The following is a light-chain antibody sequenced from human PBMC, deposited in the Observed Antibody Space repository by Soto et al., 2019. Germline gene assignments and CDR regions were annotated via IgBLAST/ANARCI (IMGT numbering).Light chain of an antibody. V-gene: IGLV2-14*01. CDR1: SRDVGGYNY. CDR3: SSYTTISTYV. Sequence: LTQPASVSGSPGQSITISCTGTSRDVGGYNYVSWYQQHPGKAPKLMIYDVRNRPSGVSNRFSGSKSVNTASLTISGLQAEDEADYYCSSYTTISTYVFGTGTKVTVL. J-gene: IGLJ1*01. CDR2: DVR.